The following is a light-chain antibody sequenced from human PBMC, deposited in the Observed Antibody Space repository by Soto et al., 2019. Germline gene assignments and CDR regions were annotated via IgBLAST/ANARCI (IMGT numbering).Light chain of an antibody. V-gene: IGKV1-5*01. CDR3: KQYSSYWT. CDR2: DTS. J-gene: IGKJ1*01. CDR1: QSISSW. Sequence: DIQMTQSPSTLSASVGDRVTITCRASQSISSWLAWYQQKPGKAPKLLIYDTSSLESGVPSRFSGSGSGTEFTLTISSLQPDDFAIYYCKQYSSYWTFGQGTKVEIK.